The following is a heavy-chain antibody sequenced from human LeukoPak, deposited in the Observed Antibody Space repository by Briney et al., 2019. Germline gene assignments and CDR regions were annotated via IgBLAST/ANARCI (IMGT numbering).Heavy chain of an antibody. D-gene: IGHD3-10*01. J-gene: IGHJ3*02. CDR1: GGTFSSYA. Sequence: ASVKVSCKASGGTFSSYAISWVRQAPGQGLEWMGRIIPILGIANYAQKFQGRVTVTADKSTSTAYMELSSLRSEDTAAYYCASGAETAFDIWGQGTMVTVSS. V-gene: IGHV1-69*04. CDR2: IIPILGIA. CDR3: ASGAETAFDI.